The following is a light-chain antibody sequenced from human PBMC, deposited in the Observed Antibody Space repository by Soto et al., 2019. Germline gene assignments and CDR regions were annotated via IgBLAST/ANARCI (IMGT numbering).Light chain of an antibody. CDR1: QSVSSN. CDR2: GAS. J-gene: IGKJ5*01. CDR3: QQYNNWPIT. Sequence: EILMTQSPATLSVSPVERATLSCRASQSVSSNLAWYQQKPGQAPRLLIYGASTRATGIPARFSGSGSGTEFTLTISSLQSEDFAVYYCQQYNNWPITFGQRARLEIK. V-gene: IGKV3-15*01.